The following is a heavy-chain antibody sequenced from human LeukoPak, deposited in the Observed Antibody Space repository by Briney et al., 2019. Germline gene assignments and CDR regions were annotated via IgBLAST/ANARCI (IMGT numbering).Heavy chain of an antibody. J-gene: IGHJ3*02. CDR3: ARSITMIVVVITNDAFDI. Sequence: TGGSLRLSCAASGFTFSNYGMHWVRQAPGKGLEWVAVISYDGSNKYYADSVKGRFTISRDNSKNTLYLQMNSLRAEDTAVYYCARSITMIVVVITNDAFDIWGQGTMVTVSS. V-gene: IGHV3-30*19. CDR2: ISYDGSNK. D-gene: IGHD3-22*01. CDR1: GFTFSNYG.